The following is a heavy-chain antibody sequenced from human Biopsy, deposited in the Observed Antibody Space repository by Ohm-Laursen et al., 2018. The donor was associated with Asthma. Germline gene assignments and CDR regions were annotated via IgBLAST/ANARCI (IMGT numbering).Heavy chain of an antibody. J-gene: IGHJ2*01. Sequence: CTWVRHPPGKGLEWIGEIYYSGSTNYHPSLKGRVTISVAKSKNQFSLRLTSVTAADTAVYYCARAIGTGDWYFDVWGRGTLVTVSS. CDR3: ARAIGTGDWYFDV. V-gene: IGHV4-4*02. D-gene: IGHD1-1*01. CDR2: IYYSGST.